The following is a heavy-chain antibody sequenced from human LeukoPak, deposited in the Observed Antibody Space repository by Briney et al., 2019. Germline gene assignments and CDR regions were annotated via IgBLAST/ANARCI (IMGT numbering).Heavy chain of an antibody. CDR2: ISAYNGNT. Sequence: ASAKVSCKASGYTFTSYGISWVRQAPGQGLEWMGWISAYNGNTNYAQKLQGRVTMTTDTSTSTAYMELRSLRSDDTAVYYCARGDYYDSSGYYVDYFDYWGQGTLVTVSS. CDR1: GYTFTSYG. CDR3: ARGDYYDSSGYYVDYFDY. J-gene: IGHJ4*02. V-gene: IGHV1-18*01. D-gene: IGHD3-22*01.